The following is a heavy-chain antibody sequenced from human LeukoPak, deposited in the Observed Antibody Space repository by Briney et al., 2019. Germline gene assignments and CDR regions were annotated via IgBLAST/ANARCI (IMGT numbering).Heavy chain of an antibody. CDR1: GGSISSYY. J-gene: IGHJ5*02. CDR2: IYPSGST. CDR3: ARAPTGTGGWNWFDP. Sequence: PSETLSLTCTVPGGSISSYYWSWIRQPAGKGLELIGRIYPSGSTNYNPSLKSRVTMSVDTSKNQFSLKLSSVTAADTAVYYCARAPTGTGGWNWFDPWGQGTLVTVSS. V-gene: IGHV4-4*07. D-gene: IGHD1-1*01.